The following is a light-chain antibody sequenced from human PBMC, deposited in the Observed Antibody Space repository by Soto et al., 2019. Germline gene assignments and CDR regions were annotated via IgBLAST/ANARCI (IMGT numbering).Light chain of an antibody. CDR3: MQALQTPLT. V-gene: IGKV2-28*01. J-gene: IGKJ4*01. Sequence: DIVMTQSPLSLPVTPGEPASISCRSSQSRLHSSGYNYLDWYLQKPGQSPQLLIYLGSNRASGVPDRFSGSGSGTEFTLKISRVEAEDVGVYYCMQALQTPLTFGGGTKVDI. CDR1: QSRLHSSGYNY. CDR2: LGS.